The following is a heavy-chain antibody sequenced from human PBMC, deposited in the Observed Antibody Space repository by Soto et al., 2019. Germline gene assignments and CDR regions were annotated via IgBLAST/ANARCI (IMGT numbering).Heavy chain of an antibody. CDR2: IYWNDDE. V-gene: IGHV2-5*01. CDR1: GFALNTGGKG. J-gene: IGHJ5*02. Sequence: QITLKESGPTLVRPTQTLTLTCTFSGFALNTGGKGVGWIRQPPGKALEWLAVIYWNDDERDRPSLKSRLTIAKDTSTSEVVLTMTNMDPEDTATYYCADIGYGDYPRDNWFEPWGQGTQVTVSS. D-gene: IGHD4-17*01. CDR3: ADIGYGDYPRDNWFEP.